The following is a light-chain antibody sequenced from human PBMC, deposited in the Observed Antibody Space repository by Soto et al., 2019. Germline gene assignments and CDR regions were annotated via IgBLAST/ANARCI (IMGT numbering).Light chain of an antibody. Sequence: QSALTQPASVSGSPGQSITISCTGVSGDVGNYNLVSWYQQYPGKAPALLIYEDDKRPSGVSNRFSGSKSDSTASLTISGLQAEDAADYYCCLYLGGTSVFGGGTQLTVL. CDR3: CLYLGGTSV. V-gene: IGLV2-23*01. J-gene: IGLJ7*01. CDR2: EDD. CDR1: SGDVGNYNL.